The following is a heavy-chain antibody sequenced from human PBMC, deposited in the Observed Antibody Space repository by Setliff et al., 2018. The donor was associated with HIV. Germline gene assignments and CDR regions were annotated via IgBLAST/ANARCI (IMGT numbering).Heavy chain of an antibody. D-gene: IGHD4-17*01. CDR3: ARGAGDYGEPNWFDP. V-gene: IGHV3-30*04. CDR1: GFTFSSYA. J-gene: IGHJ5*02. Sequence: GGSLRLSCAASGFTFSSYAMHWVRQAPGKGLEWAAIISYDGSNKYYADSVKGRFTISRDNSKNTLYVQMNSLRAEDTAVYYCARGAGDYGEPNWFDPWGQGTLVTVSS. CDR2: ISYDGSNK.